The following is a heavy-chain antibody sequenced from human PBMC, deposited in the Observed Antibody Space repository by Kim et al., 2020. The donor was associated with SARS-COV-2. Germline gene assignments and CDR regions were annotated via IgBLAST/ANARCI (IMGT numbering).Heavy chain of an antibody. J-gene: IGHJ4*02. V-gene: IGHV3-7*01. CDR3: ATVSRFLEWLLYRSDYFDY. D-gene: IGHD3-3*01. Sequence: GGSLRLSCEVSGFSFSSYWMSWVRQAPGKGLEWVASIKQDGSEKYYVDSVKGRFTISRDNAKNSLYLQMNSLRAEDTAVYYCATVSRFLEWLLYRSDYFDYWGQGTLVTVSS. CDR2: IKQDGSEK. CDR1: GFSFSSYW.